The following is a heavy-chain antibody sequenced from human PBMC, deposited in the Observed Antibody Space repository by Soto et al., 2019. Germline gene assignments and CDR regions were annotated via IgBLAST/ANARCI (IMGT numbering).Heavy chain of an antibody. Sequence: QVQLVESGGGVVQPGRSLRLSCAASGFTFSSYGMHWVRQAPGKGLEWVAVISYDGSNKYYADSVKGRFTISRDNSKNTMYLQMNRLRAEDTAVYYCAKGLDCSGGSCYPDDYWGQGTLVTVSS. CDR1: GFTFSSYG. J-gene: IGHJ4*02. D-gene: IGHD2-15*01. CDR2: ISYDGSNK. CDR3: AKGLDCSGGSCYPDDY. V-gene: IGHV3-30*18.